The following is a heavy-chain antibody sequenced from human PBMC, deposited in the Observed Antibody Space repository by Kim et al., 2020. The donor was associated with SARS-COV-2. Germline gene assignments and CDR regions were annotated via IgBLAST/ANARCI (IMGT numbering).Heavy chain of an antibody. J-gene: IGHJ4*02. CDR3: ATTPFYYNTSAPVWNY. Sequence: DSVKRRFTISSDNSQNTFYLQINSLRVEDTAVYYCATTPFYYNTSAPVWNYWGQGTLVTVSS. V-gene: IGHV3-23*01. D-gene: IGHD3-22*01.